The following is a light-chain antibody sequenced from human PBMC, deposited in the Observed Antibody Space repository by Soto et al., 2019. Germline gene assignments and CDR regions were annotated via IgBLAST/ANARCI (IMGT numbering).Light chain of an antibody. J-gene: IGLJ1*01. V-gene: IGLV1-40*01. Sequence: SLLTHPASVSSAEGGMRSICCPGGNGNIGAGSDVHWYEQLPGAAPKLLIYKSAYRPSGVPDRFSGFKSGTSASLAITGLQAEDEADYYCQSYDSGQSSAIFGTGTKVTVL. CDR3: QSYDSGQSSAI. CDR1: NGNIGAGSD. CDR2: KSA.